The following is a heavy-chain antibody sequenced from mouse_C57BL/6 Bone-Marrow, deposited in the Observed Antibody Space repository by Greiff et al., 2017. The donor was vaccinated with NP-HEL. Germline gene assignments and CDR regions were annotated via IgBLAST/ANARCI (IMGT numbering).Heavy chain of an antibody. V-gene: IGHV5-16*01. CDR1: GFTFSDYY. Sequence: EVKLVESEGGLVQPGSSMKLSCTASGFTFSDYYMAWVRQVPEKGLEWVANINYDGSSTYYLDSLKSRFIISRDNAKNILYLQMSSLKSEDTATYYCARGFIGYAMDYWGQGTSVTVSS. CDR3: ARGFIGYAMDY. J-gene: IGHJ4*01. D-gene: IGHD1-1*01. CDR2: INYDGSST.